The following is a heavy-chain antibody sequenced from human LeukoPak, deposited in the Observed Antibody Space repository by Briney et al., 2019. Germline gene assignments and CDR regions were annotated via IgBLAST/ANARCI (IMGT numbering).Heavy chain of an antibody. CDR2: IYYSDS. Sequence: SETLSLTCTVSGGSVSSGGYYWSWIRQNPGKGLEWIVYIYYSDSYYNPSLKSRVTISVDTSKNQFSLNLNSVTAADTAVYYCARGVLTGYYGDFDYWGQGTLVTVSS. V-gene: IGHV4-31*03. D-gene: IGHD3-9*01. J-gene: IGHJ4*02. CDR1: GGSVSSGGYY. CDR3: ARGVLTGYYGDFDY.